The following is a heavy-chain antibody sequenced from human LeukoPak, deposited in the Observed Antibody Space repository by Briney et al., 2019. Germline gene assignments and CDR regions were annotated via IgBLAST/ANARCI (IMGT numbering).Heavy chain of an antibody. CDR3: ARELDSSGFSDAFDI. CDR2: IIPIFGTA. D-gene: IGHD3-22*01. J-gene: IGHJ3*02. V-gene: IGHV1-69*06. CDR1: GGTFSSYA. Sequence: ASVQVSCKASGGTFSSYAISWVRPAPGQGLEWMGGIIPIFGTANYAQKFQGRVTITADKSTSTAYMELSSLRSEDTAVYYCARELDSSGFSDAFDIWGQGTMVTVSS.